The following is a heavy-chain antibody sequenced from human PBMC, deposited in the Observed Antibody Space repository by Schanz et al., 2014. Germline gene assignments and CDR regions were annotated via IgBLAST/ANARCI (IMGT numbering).Heavy chain of an antibody. CDR1: GGSISSFY. CDR2: IYYSGST. D-gene: IGHD3-10*01. Sequence: QVQLQESGPGLVKPSETLSLTCTVSGGSISSFYWSWIRQPPGKGLEWIANIYYSGSTNYNPSLKSRVTISADTSTNQFSLKMRSVTAADTAVYYCARTFYFASGTDHTPNYYYGLDVWGQGTTVTVSS. J-gene: IGHJ6*02. CDR3: ARTFYFASGTDHTPNYYYGLDV. V-gene: IGHV4-59*01.